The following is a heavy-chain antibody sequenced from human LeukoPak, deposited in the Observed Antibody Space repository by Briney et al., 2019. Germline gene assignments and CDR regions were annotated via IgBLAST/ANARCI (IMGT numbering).Heavy chain of an antibody. V-gene: IGHV3-7*01. Sequence: GGSLRLSCAASGFTFSTYWMNWVRQAPGKGLEWVANIKQDGSEKYYVDSVKGRFVVSRDNAKNSLYLQMNTLRGEDTAVYFCASGPRREYFFDYWGQGTLVTVSS. J-gene: IGHJ4*02. CDR3: ASGPRREYFFDY. D-gene: IGHD2/OR15-2a*01. CDR2: IKQDGSEK. CDR1: GFTFSTYW.